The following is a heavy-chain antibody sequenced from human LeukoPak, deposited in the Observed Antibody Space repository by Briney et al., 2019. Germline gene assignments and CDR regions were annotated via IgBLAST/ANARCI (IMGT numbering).Heavy chain of an antibody. CDR1: GYTFTSYT. CDR3: ARRRDSTNNWFDP. CDR2: ISAYNGNT. V-gene: IGHV1-18*01. D-gene: IGHD1-1*01. J-gene: IGHJ5*02. Sequence: GASVKVSCKASGYTFTSYTIIWVRQAPGQGLEWMGWISAYNGNTKYAQKFQGRVTMTTDTSTSTAYMELRSLGSDDTAVYYCARRRDSTNNWFDPWGQGTLVTVSS.